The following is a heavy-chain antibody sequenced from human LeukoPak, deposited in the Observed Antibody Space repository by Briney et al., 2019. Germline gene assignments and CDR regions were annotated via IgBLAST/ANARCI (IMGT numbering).Heavy chain of an antibody. Sequence: SEPLSLTCNVPGASISSGYYYWSWIRQPAANGLEWIGRLYSSQSTDYSPSLRSRVTISVDTSKNQFSLKVRSVTTEDAAVYYCARPTPLHFGYSSAGEAFEIWGQGTMVTVSS. CDR2: LYSSQST. V-gene: IGHV4-61*02. CDR3: ARPTPLHFGYSSAGEAFEI. J-gene: IGHJ3*02. D-gene: IGHD6-25*01. CDR1: GASISSGYYY.